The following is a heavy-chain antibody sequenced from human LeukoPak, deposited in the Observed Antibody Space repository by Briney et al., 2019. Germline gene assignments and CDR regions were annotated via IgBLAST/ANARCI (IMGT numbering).Heavy chain of an antibody. CDR1: GFDFDNYW. D-gene: IGHD2/OR15-2a*01. V-gene: IGHV3-7*01. CDR2: MNQDGSEQ. Sequence: GGSLRLSCAASGFDFDNYWMTWVRQVPGKGLEWVANMNQDGSEQYYVDSVKGRFTISRDNAKKSLYLEMNSLRAEDTAVYYCARDLILSDAFDIWGQGTMVTVSS. J-gene: IGHJ3*02. CDR3: ARDLILSDAFDI.